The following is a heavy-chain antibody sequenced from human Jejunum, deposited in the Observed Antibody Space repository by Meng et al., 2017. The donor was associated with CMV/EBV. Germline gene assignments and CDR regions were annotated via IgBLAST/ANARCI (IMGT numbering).Heavy chain of an antibody. J-gene: IGHJ4*02. Sequence: FSFSSYDMHWVRQVPGRGLEWVATIWFDGSMQFYGDSVKGRFTVSRDNSKNTVYLQMNSLRVEDMAVYYCAKGAVAHANRGTDFDYWGQGTLVTVSS. CDR3: AKGAVAHANRGTDFDY. CDR2: IWFDGSMQ. CDR1: FSFSSYD. D-gene: IGHD3-10*01. V-gene: IGHV3-33*06.